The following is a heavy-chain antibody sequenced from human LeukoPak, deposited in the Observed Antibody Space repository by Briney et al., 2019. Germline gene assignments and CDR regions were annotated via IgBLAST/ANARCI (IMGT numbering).Heavy chain of an antibody. Sequence: GASVKVSCKASGYTFTGYYMHWVRQAPRQGLEGMGWINPNSGGTNYAQKFQGRVTMTRDTSISTAYMELSRLRSDDTAVYYCARGSVAASPRFWATTGNCYYYYMDVWGKGTTVTVSS. CDR1: GYTFTGYY. CDR3: ARGSVAASPRFWATTGNCYYYYMDV. V-gene: IGHV1-2*02. CDR2: INPNSGGT. D-gene: IGHD6-6*01. J-gene: IGHJ6*03.